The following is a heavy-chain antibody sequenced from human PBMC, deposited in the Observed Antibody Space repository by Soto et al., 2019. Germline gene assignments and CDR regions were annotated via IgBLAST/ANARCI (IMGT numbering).Heavy chain of an antibody. CDR2: IYATGTT. CDR1: GASISGFY. CDR3: VRDGTKTLRDWFDP. Sequence: LSLTCTVSGASISGFYWSWIRKSAGKGLEWIGRIYATGTTDYNPSLKSRVTMSVDTSKKQFSLKLRSVTAADTAVYYCVRDGTKTLRDWFDPWGQGISVTVSS. J-gene: IGHJ5*02. D-gene: IGHD1-1*01. V-gene: IGHV4-4*07.